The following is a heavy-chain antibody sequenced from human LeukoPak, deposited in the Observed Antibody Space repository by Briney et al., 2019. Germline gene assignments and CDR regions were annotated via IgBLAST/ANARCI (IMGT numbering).Heavy chain of an antibody. Sequence: ASVKVSCKASGGTFSSYAISWVRQAPGQGLEWMGWINLNSGGTNYAQKFQGWVTMTRDTSISTAYMELSRLRSDDTAVYYCARELLPYYDFWSGYYEVYGMDVWGQGTTVTVSS. V-gene: IGHV1-2*04. J-gene: IGHJ6*02. CDR2: INLNSGGT. D-gene: IGHD3-3*01. CDR3: ARELLPYYDFWSGYYEVYGMDV. CDR1: GGTFSSYA.